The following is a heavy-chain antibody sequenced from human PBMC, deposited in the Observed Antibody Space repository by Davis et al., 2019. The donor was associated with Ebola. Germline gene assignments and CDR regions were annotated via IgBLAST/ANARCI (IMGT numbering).Heavy chain of an antibody. J-gene: IGHJ4*02. D-gene: IGHD1-1*01. V-gene: IGHV1-18*04. CDR1: GYTFTNYG. Sequence: ASVKVSCKASGYTFTNYGITWVRQAPGQGLEWMGWINPHNGNTNYAQNVQGRVTLTTDTSTSTAYMEVGSLRSDDTAVYYWARAQFPTTSDYWGQGTLVTVSS. CDR2: INPHNGNT. CDR3: ARAQFPTTSDY.